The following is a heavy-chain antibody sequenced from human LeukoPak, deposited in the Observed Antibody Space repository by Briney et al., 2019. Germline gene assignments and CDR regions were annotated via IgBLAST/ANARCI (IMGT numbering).Heavy chain of an antibody. J-gene: IGHJ4*02. D-gene: IGHD6-6*01. V-gene: IGHV3-23*01. CDR2: ISGSGGNT. Sequence: PGGSLRLSCAASGFTFSSYAMSWVRQAPGKGLEWVSGISGSGGNTYYADSVKGRFTISRDNSKNTLYLQMSSLRAEDTAVYYCAKFPAEAPGDWGQGTLVTVSS. CDR3: AKFPAEAPGD. CDR1: GFTFSSYA.